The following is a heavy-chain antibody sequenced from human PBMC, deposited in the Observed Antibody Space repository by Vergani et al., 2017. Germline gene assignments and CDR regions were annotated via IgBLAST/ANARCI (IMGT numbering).Heavy chain of an antibody. Sequence: QVQLQESGPGLVKPSETLSLTCTVSGGSISSYYWSWLRQPPGKGLEWIGYISYSGSTNYNPSLKSRVTISVDTSKNQFSLKLSSVTAADTAVYYCARGLGDLVGANWLDYWGQGTLVTVAS. CDR3: ARGLGDLVGANWLDY. V-gene: IGHV4-59*01. CDR1: GGSISSYY. D-gene: IGHD1-26*01. CDR2: ISYSGST. J-gene: IGHJ4*02.